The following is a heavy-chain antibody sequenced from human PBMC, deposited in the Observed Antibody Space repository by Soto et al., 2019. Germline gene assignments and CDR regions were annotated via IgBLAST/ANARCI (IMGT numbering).Heavy chain of an antibody. CDR2: IGTGGNT. CDR3: AKDLHWYGMDV. V-gene: IGHV3-66*01. J-gene: IGHJ6*02. D-gene: IGHD1-1*01. CDR1: GFTVSNYY. Sequence: EVQQVESGGGLVQPGGSLRLSCAASGFTVSNYYMTWVRQAPGKGLECVSVIGTGGNTWYADSVRGRFTISRDNSKNTLYLQMDRLRAEDTAVYFCAKDLHWYGMDVWGHGTTVTVSS.